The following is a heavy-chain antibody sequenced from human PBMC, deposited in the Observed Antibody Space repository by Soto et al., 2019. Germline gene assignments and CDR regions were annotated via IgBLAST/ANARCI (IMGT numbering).Heavy chain of an antibody. CDR2: IYYSGSS. CDR1: SGSIIKYY. V-gene: IGHV4-59*01. Sequence: QVQLQESGPGLVKPSETLSLTCTVSSGSIIKYYWRWIRQPPGKGLEWLGFIYYSGSSNSIYFRKSRVTMSVDMSRPQRSRKMNSVTAGDTAVCFCASPLTLATTTGDGFGLWCQGPMVIVSS. J-gene: IGHJ3*01. D-gene: IGHD4-17*01. CDR3: ASPLTLATTTGDGFGL.